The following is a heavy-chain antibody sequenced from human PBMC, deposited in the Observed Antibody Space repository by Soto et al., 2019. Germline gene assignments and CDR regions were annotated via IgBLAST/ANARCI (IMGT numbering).Heavy chain of an antibody. CDR3: AGGYCSGGSCYSDVYYGMDV. D-gene: IGHD2-15*01. J-gene: IGHJ6*02. CDR2: ISSSGSTI. Sequence: GGSLRLSCAASGFTFSSYEMNWVRQAPGKGLEWVSYISSSGSTIYYADSVKGRFTISRDNAKNSLYLQMNSLRAEDTAVYYCAGGYCSGGSCYSDVYYGMDVWGQGTTVTVSS. V-gene: IGHV3-48*03. CDR1: GFTFSSYE.